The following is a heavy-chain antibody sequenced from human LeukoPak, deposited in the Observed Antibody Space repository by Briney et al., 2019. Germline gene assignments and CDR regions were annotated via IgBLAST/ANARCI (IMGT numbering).Heavy chain of an antibody. CDR2: IYTSGST. D-gene: IGHD3-22*01. Sequence: SETLSLTCTVSGGSISSYYWSWIRRPAGKGLEWIGRIYTSGSTNYNPSLKSRVTMSVDTSKNQFSLKLSSVTAADTAVYYCARFTYDSSGYYRGNYFDYWGQGTLVTVSS. J-gene: IGHJ4*02. CDR1: GGSISSYY. V-gene: IGHV4-4*07. CDR3: ARFTYDSSGYYRGNYFDY.